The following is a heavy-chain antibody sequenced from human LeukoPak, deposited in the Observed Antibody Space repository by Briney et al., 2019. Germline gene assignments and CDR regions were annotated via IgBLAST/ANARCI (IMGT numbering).Heavy chain of an antibody. CDR2: IYSSGSN. D-gene: IGHD5-12*01. J-gene: IGHJ4*02. V-gene: IGHV4-4*07. CDR1: VGSISGYF. Sequence: SETLSLTCTVSVGSISGYFWSWIRQPAGKGLEWIGRIYSSGSNNYNRSLKSRVPMSLDTSKNHLSLNLSSVTAADTAVYYCAREPTSGREPTSGRPLDYWGQGTLVTVSS. CDR3: AREPTSGREPTSGRPLDY.